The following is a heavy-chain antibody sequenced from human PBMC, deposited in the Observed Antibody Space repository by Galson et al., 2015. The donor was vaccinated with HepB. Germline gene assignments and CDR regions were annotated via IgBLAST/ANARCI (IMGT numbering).Heavy chain of an antibody. J-gene: IGHJ4*02. V-gene: IGHV3-73*01. CDR2: IGSKAHSYAT. Sequence: SLRLSCAASEFTFSGSAMHWVRQASGKGLEWVGRIGSKAHSYATAYTASVKGRFTISRDDSKNTAYLQMNSLKTEDTAVYYCTRLGDLSGYSSRWGQGTLVTVSS. CDR1: EFTFSGSA. CDR3: TRLGDLSGYSSR. D-gene: IGHD6-13*01.